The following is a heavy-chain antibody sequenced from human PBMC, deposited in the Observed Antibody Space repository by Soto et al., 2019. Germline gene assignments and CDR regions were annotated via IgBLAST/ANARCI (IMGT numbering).Heavy chain of an antibody. Sequence: ASVKVSCKASGYTFTSYGISWVRQAPGQGLEWMGWISAYNGNTNYAQKLQVRVTMTTDTSTSTAYMELRSLRSDDTAVYYCARRGYSGYVVNWFDPWGQGTLVTVSS. J-gene: IGHJ5*02. V-gene: IGHV1-18*01. CDR1: GYTFTSYG. CDR2: ISAYNGNT. CDR3: ARRGYSGYVVNWFDP. D-gene: IGHD5-12*01.